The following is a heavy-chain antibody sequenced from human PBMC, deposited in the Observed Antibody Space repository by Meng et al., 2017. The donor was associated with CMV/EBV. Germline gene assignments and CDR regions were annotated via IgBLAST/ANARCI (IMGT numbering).Heavy chain of an antibody. CDR1: GGSISSSSYY. J-gene: IGHJ4*02. CDR2: IYYSGST. D-gene: IGHD5-18*01. Sequence: LQGSGPGMVKPSETLSLTCTCSGGSISSSSYYWGWIRQPPGKGLEWIGSIYYSGSTYYNPSLKSRVTISVDTSKNQFSLKLSSVTAADTAVYYCARHGDTAMVVGIDYWGQGTLVTVSS. CDR3: ARHGDTAMVVGIDY. V-gene: IGHV4-39*07.